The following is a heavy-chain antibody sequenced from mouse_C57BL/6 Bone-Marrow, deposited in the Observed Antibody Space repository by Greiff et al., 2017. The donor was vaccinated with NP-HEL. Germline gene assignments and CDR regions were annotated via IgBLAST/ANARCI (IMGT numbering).Heavy chain of an antibody. J-gene: IGHJ2*01. D-gene: IGHD2-4*01. Sequence: VQLQQSGPELVKPGASVKIPCKASGYTFTDYNMDWVKQSHGKSLEWIGDINPNTGGTIYNQKFKGKATLTVDKSSSTAYMELRSLTSEDTAVYYCARYRVWYDYDDYFDYWGQGTTLTVSS. V-gene: IGHV1-18*01. CDR3: ARYRVWYDYDDYFDY. CDR1: GYTFTDYN. CDR2: INPNTGGT.